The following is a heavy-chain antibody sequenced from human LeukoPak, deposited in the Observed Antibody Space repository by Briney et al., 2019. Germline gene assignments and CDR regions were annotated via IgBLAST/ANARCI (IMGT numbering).Heavy chain of an antibody. CDR2: ISAYNDNT. V-gene: IGHV1-18*01. CDR3: ARDNSVGDSAWWFDP. D-gene: IGHD5-12*01. CDR1: GYTFTSYG. Sequence: GASVKVSCTASGYTFTSYGISWVRQAPGQGLEWMGWISAYNDNTNYAQKLQGRVTMTTDTSTSTAYMELRSLRSDDTAVYYCARDNSVGDSAWWFDPWGQGTLVTVSS. J-gene: IGHJ5*02.